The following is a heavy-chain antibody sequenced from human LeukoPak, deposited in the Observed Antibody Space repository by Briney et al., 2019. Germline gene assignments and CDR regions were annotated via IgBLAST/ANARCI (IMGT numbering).Heavy chain of an antibody. J-gene: IGHJ4*02. CDR2: IYGGGST. CDR3: ARGSGYYLGNY. V-gene: IGHV3-53*01. D-gene: IGHD3-22*01. Sequence: GGSLRLSCAASGFTVNSIHMSWLRQAPGKGLEWVSVIYGGGSTYYADSVKGRFTISRDNSKNTLYLQMNSLRAEDTAVYYCARGSGYYLGNYWGQGTLVTVSS. CDR1: GFTVNSIH.